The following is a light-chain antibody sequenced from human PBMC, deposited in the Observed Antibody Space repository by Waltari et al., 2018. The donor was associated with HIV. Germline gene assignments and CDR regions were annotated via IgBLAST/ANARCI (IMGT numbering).Light chain of an antibody. CDR1: SSNLANNY. CDR2: DND. CDR3: GTWDSSLSLYV. V-gene: IGLV1-51*01. Sequence: TQPPSVSAAPGQRVAISCSGGSSNLANNYVSWYQQVPGRAPRFLIYDNDKRPSGISARFSASRAGMSATLVITGLQIVDEADYYCGTWDSSLSLYVFGTGTTVLVL. J-gene: IGLJ1*01.